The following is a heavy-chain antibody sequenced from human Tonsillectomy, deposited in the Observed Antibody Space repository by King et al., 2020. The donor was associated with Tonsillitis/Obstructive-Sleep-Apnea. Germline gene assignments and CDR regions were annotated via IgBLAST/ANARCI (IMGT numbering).Heavy chain of an antibody. CDR1: GFTFSNYA. Sequence: VQLVESGGGVVQPGRSLRLSCAASGFTFSNYAMHWVRQAPDKGLEWVAVISYDGSNKYYADSVKGRFTISRDTSKNTLYLQMNSLRADDTSVYYCAREGGLQYYFDYWGQGTLVTVSS. J-gene: IGHJ4*02. CDR2: ISYDGSNK. CDR3: AREGGLQYYFDY. D-gene: IGHD3-9*01. V-gene: IGHV3-30*04.